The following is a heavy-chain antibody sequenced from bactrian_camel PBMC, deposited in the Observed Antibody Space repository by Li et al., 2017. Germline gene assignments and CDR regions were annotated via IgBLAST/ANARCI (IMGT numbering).Heavy chain of an antibody. V-gene: IGHV3S55*01. CDR1: AFMSGSCG. J-gene: IGHJ4*01. Sequence: HVQLVESGGGSVQAGGSLRLSCTFPAFMSGSCGMDWYRQAAGKQREWVSSISVHGSTTYLDSVKGRFTISKDNARNTLALQMNSLKPEDTGAYFCAATSVQSGFDWTQATMYDYWGQGTQVTVST. CDR3: AATSVQSGFDWTQATMYDY. D-gene: IGHD5*01. CDR2: ISVHGST.